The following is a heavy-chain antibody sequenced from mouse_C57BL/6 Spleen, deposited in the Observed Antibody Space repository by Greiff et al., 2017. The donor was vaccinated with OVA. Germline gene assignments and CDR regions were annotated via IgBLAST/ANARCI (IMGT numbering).Heavy chain of an antibody. CDR1: GYTFTDYN. Sequence: VQLQLSGPELVKPGASVKMSCKASGYTFTDYNMHWVKQSHGKSLEWIGYINPNNGGTSYNQKFKGKATLTVNKSSSTAYMELRSLTSEDSAVYYCARDLLLRSYAMDYWGQGTSVTVSS. D-gene: IGHD1-1*01. CDR3: ARDLLLRSYAMDY. J-gene: IGHJ4*01. V-gene: IGHV1-22*01. CDR2: INPNNGGT.